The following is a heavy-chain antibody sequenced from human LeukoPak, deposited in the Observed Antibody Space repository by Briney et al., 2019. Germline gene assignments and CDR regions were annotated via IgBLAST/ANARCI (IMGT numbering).Heavy chain of an antibody. D-gene: IGHD4-17*01. CDR2: INHSGST. CDR1: GGSFSGYY. V-gene: IGHV4-34*01. Sequence: SETLSLTCAVYGGSFSGYYWSWIRQPPGKGLEWIGEINHSGSTNYNPSLKSRVTISVDTSKNQFSLKLSSVTAADTAVYYCARAVPGRPTVTTIHFNYYYGMDVWGQGTTVTVSS. CDR3: ARAVPGRPTVTTIHFNYYYGMDV. J-gene: IGHJ6*02.